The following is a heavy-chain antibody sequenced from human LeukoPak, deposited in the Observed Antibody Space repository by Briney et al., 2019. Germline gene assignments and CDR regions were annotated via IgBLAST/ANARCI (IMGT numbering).Heavy chain of an antibody. D-gene: IGHD3-22*01. V-gene: IGHV3-23*01. CDR3: AKDWRADSSGAFDY. CDR1: GFTFSSYA. J-gene: IGHJ4*02. Sequence: GGSLRLSCAASGFTFSSYAMSWVRQAPGKGLEWVSSISGSDGSTYYADSVKGRFTISRDNSKNTLYLQMNSLRAEDTAVYYCAKDWRADSSGAFDYWGQGTLVTVSS. CDR2: ISGSDGST.